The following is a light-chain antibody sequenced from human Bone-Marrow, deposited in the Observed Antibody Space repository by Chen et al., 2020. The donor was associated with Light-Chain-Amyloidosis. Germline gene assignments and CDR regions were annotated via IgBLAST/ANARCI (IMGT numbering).Light chain of an antibody. CDR3: QEYNDWPGT. V-gene: IGKV3-15*01. CDR1: QAIGTN. J-gene: IGKJ1*01. Sequence: EIVVAQSPATLSVSPGERATLSCRAGQAIGTNLAWYQQKRGQAPRLLMYAASTRATGIPARFSGSGSEKEFTLIITSLQSEDFAVYYCQEYNDWPGTFGQGTKVEIK. CDR2: AAS.